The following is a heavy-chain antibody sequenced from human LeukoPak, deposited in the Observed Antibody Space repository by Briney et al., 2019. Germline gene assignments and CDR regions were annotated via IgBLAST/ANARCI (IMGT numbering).Heavy chain of an antibody. D-gene: IGHD6-6*01. V-gene: IGHV1-69*05. CDR1: GGTFSSYA. Sequence: GSSVKVSCKASGGTFSSYAISWVRQAPGQGLEWMGGIIPIFGTANYAQKFQGRVTITTDESTSTAYMELSSLRSEDTAVYYCARHPAQQLGTFDPWGQGTLVTVSS. J-gene: IGHJ5*02. CDR2: IIPIFGTA. CDR3: ARHPAQQLGTFDP.